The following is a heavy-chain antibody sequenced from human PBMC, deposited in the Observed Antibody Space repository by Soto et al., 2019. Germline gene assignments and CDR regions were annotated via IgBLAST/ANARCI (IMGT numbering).Heavy chain of an antibody. V-gene: IGHV4-30-4*08. Sequence: QVQLQESGPGLVKPSETLSLTCTVSGASISSGDYYWSWIRQSPGKGLQWNGYIFHCGETYYTPYLESRLSISIDASQKQFSLTLNSVTAADTAVYFCARSPYVLGAFDVWGPGTVVTVSS. CDR1: GASISSGDYY. D-gene: IGHD3-10*02. CDR2: IFHCGET. CDR3: ARSPYVLGAFDV. J-gene: IGHJ3*01.